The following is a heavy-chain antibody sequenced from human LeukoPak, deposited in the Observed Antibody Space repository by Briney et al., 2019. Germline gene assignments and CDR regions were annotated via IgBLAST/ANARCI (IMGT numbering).Heavy chain of an antibody. CDR2: ISGSGDST. CDR3: AKEERAAAGGDLED. D-gene: IGHD6-13*01. V-gene: IGHV3-23*01. J-gene: IGHJ4*02. CDR1: GFTFSSNA. Sequence: GGSLRLSCAASGFTFSSNAMSRGRQAPGKGLEWVSAISGSGDSTYYAVSVKGRFTISRDNSENTVYLKMNNLRAEDTAVYYCAKEERAAAGGDLEDWGQGTLVTVSS.